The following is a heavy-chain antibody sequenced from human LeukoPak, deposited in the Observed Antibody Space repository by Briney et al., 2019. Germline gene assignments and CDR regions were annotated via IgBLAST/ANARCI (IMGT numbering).Heavy chain of an antibody. Sequence: AGGSLRLSCAASGFSFSGYAMHWVRQAPGKGLEWVAVISYDEINKYYADSVKGRFTISRDNSKNTLYLQINSLRCEDTAVYYCARVGGSYYYYAMDVWGQGTTVTVSS. D-gene: IGHD2-15*01. V-gene: IGHV3-30-3*01. CDR3: ARVGGSYYYYAMDV. CDR2: ISYDEINK. CDR1: GFSFSGYA. J-gene: IGHJ6*02.